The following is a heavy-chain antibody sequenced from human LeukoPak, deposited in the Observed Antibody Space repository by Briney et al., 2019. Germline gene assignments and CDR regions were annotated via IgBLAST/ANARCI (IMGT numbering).Heavy chain of an antibody. V-gene: IGHV1-8*01. Sequence: GASVKVSCKASGYTFTSYDINWVRQATGQGLEWMRWMNPNSANTGYAQKFQGRVTMTRNTSISTAYMELSSLRSEDTAVYYCARGPPESSNSDYWGQGTLVTVSS. CDR1: GYTFTSYD. D-gene: IGHD6-13*01. J-gene: IGHJ4*02. CDR3: ARGPPESSNSDY. CDR2: MNPNSANT.